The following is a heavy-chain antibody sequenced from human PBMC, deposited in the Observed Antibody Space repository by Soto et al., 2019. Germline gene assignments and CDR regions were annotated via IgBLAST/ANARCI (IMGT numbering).Heavy chain of an antibody. CDR1: GFTFTTYW. V-gene: IGHV3-7*01. CDR3: ASEGPSSDWYGVDY. CDR2: IRQDGSEK. J-gene: IGHJ4*02. Sequence: GGSLRLSCAASGFTFTTYWMSWVRQAPGKGLEWVANIRQDGSEKHYVDSVKGRFTISRDNAKNSLYLQMNTLRAEDTAVYYCASEGPSSDWYGVDYWGQGTLVTVSS. D-gene: IGHD6-19*01.